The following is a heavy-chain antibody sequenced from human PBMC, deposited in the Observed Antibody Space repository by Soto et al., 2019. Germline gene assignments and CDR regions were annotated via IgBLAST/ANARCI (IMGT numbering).Heavy chain of an antibody. CDR2: ISGSAGST. D-gene: IGHD4-17*01. J-gene: IGHJ4*02. CDR3: PKAAYGDVGVDY. V-gene: IGHV3-23*01. Sequence: EVQLLESGGGLVQPGGSLRLSCTASGFTFSSYAMSWVRQAPGKGLEWVSTISGSAGSTYSADSVMGRFTISRDNSKNTLYLHMSRLRAEDTALYFCPKAAYGDVGVDYWGQGTLVTVSS. CDR1: GFTFSSYA.